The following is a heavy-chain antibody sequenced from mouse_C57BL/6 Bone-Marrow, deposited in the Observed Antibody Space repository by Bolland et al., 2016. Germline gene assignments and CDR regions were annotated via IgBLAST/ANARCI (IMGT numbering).Heavy chain of an antibody. J-gene: IGHJ3*01. CDR3: AREAPPGGFAY. D-gene: IGHD3-1*01. V-gene: IGHV3-6*01. CDR2: ISYDGSN. Sequence: YISYDGSNNYNPSLKNRISITRDTSKNQFFLKLNSVTTEDTATYYCAREAPPGGFAYWGQGTLV.